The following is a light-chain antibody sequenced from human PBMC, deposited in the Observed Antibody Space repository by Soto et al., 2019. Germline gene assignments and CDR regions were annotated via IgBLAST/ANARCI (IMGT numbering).Light chain of an antibody. CDR3: SSHTSSGTRV. V-gene: IGLV2-14*01. CDR1: TSDVGGYNY. Sequence: QSALTQPASVSGSPGQSIAISCTGTTSDVGGYNYVSWYQQHPGRAPKLMIYDVGNRPSGVSNRFSGSKSGNTASLTISGLQAEDEADYYCSSHTSSGTRVFGGGTKVTVL. J-gene: IGLJ2*01. CDR2: DVG.